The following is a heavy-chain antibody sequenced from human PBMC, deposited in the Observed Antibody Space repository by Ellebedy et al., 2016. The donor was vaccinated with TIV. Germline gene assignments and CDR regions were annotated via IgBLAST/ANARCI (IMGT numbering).Heavy chain of an antibody. V-gene: IGHV5-51*01. D-gene: IGHD6-19*01. CDR3: ARRVGYSSGWYYFDF. CDR2: IYPDDSDT. CDR1: GYKFTTYW. J-gene: IGHJ4*02. Sequence: GGSLRLXCKGSGYKFTTYWIGWVRQMPGKGLEWMGIIYPDDSDTRYNPSFQGQITISADKSISTAYLQWSSLKASDTAMYYCARRVGYSSGWYYFDFWGQGTLVTVSS.